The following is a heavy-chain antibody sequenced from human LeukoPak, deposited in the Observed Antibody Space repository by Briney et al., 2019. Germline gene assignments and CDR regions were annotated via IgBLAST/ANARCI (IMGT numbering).Heavy chain of an antibody. D-gene: IGHD3-10*01. Sequence: GGSLRLSCAASGFTFSSYGMYWVRQAPGKGLEWVAVIWYDGSNKYYADSVKGRFTISRDNSKNTLYLQMNSLRAEDTALYYCARTDGGSGFDYWGQGTLVTVSS. J-gene: IGHJ4*02. CDR3: ARTDGGSGFDY. V-gene: IGHV3-33*01. CDR2: IWYDGSNK. CDR1: GFTFSSYG.